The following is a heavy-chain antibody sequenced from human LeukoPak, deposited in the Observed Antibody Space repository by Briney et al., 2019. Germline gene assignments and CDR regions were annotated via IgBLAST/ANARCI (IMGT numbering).Heavy chain of an antibody. CDR3: ARATDTAMNYYYYGMDV. J-gene: IGHJ6*02. Sequence: SETLSLICTVSGGSISSYYWSWIRQPPGKGLEWIGYIHYSGITNYNPSLKSRVTISIDTPKNQFSLKLSSVTAADTAVYYCARATDTAMNYYYYGMDVWGQGTTVTVSS. CDR1: GGSISSYY. V-gene: IGHV4-59*08. CDR2: IHYSGIT. D-gene: IGHD5-18*01.